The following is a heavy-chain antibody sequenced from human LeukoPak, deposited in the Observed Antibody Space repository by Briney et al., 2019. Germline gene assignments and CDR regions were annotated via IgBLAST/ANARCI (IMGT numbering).Heavy chain of an antibody. CDR3: ARDSGGAQVVDY. V-gene: IGHV3-33*01. D-gene: IGHD2-15*01. CDR2: IWYDGSNE. CDR1: GFTFSHYG. Sequence: GGSLRLSCAASGFTFSHYGMHWVRQAPGKGLEWVAVIWYDGSNEYYADSVKGQFTISRDNAKNSLYLQMNSLRAEDTAVYYCARDSGGAQVVDYWGQGTLVTVSS. J-gene: IGHJ4*02.